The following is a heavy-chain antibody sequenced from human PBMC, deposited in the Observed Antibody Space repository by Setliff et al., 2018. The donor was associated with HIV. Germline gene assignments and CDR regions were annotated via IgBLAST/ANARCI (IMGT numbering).Heavy chain of an antibody. J-gene: IGHJ3*01. CDR2: IYYSGST. CDR1: GGSISSSSYY. CDR3: ARHRTNYDFYAFDV. V-gene: IGHV4-39*01. Sequence: PSETLSLTCTVSGGSISSSSYYWGWIRQPPGKGLEWIGSIYYSGSTYYNPSLKSRVTISVDTSKNQFSLKLSSVTAADTAVYYCARHRTNYDFYAFDVWGQGTMVTVSS. D-gene: IGHD3-3*01.